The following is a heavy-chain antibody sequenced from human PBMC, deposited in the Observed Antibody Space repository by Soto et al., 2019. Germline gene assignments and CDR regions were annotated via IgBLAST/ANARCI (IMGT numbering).Heavy chain of an antibody. CDR2: IKQDGSET. CDR3: ARDRAGTCDY. CDR1: GFTFSNYW. Sequence: PGGSLRLSCAASGFTFSNYWMSWVRQAPGKGLEWVAKIKQDGSETYYVDSVKGRSTISRDNAKNSLYLQMNSLRAEDTAVYYCARDRAGTCDYWGQGTLVTVSS. J-gene: IGHJ4*02. D-gene: IGHD6-13*01. V-gene: IGHV3-7*03.